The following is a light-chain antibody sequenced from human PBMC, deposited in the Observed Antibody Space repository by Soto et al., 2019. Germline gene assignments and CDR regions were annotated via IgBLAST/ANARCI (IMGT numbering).Light chain of an antibody. CDR2: AVS. Sequence: DIQMTQSPSSVSASVGDRVTITCRASQGINNWLAWYQQKPGKAPELLIYAVSYLQSGVPSRFSGSGSGTDFTLTISSLQPEDFAVYYCQQYYNWPRTFGQGTRWISN. V-gene: IGKV1-12*01. CDR1: QGINNW. CDR3: QQYYNWPRT. J-gene: IGKJ1*01.